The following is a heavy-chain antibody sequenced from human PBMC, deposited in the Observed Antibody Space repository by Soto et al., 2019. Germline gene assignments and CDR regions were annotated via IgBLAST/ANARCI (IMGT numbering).Heavy chain of an antibody. CDR1: GGSVTSGNCY. D-gene: IGHD2-21*02. V-gene: IGHV4-61*01. J-gene: IGHJ4*02. CDR2: IYYSGST. Sequence: PSETLSLTCTVSGGSVTSGNCYWSWIRQPPGKGLEWIGHIYYSGSTNYNPSLKSRVTISVDASKNQFSLKLSSVTAADTAIYYCARGPVVTPFVDYWGQGTLVTVSS. CDR3: ARGPVVTPFVDY.